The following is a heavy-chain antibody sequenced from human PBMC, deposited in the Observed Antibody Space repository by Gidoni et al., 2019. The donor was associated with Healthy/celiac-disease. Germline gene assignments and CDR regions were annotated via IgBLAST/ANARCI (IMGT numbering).Heavy chain of an antibody. V-gene: IGHV3-23*01. J-gene: IGHJ4*02. Sequence: EVQLLESGGGLVQPGGSLSPSCPASGFTFSSYAMSWVRQAPGKGLVWVAAISGSGGSTYYADSVKGRFTISRDNSKNTLYLQMNSLRAEDTAVYYCAKGRKGLFDYWGQGTLVTVSS. CDR2: ISGSGGST. CDR3: AKGRKGLFDY. CDR1: GFTFSSYA.